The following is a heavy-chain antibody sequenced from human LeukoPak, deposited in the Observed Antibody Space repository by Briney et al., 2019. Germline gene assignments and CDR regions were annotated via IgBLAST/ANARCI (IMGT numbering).Heavy chain of an antibody. CDR2: IYTSGST. V-gene: IGHV4-4*07. CDR3: AREVRDGYYYYMDV. Sequence: SETLSLTCAVSGGSISSYYWSWIRQPAGKGLEWIGRIYTSGSTNYNPSLKSRVTMSVDTSKNQFSLKLSSVTAADTAVYYCAREVRDGYYYYMDVWGKGTTVTVSS. CDR1: GGSISSYY. J-gene: IGHJ6*03.